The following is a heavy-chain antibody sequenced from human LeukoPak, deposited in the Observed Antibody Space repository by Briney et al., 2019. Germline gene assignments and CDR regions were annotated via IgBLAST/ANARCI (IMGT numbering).Heavy chain of an antibody. CDR1: GYSFTSYW. J-gene: IGHJ5*02. V-gene: IGHV5-51*01. CDR2: IYPGDSDT. Sequence: GESLKISCKGSGYSFTSYWIGWVRQMPGKGLEWMGIIYPGDSDTKNSPSFQGQVTISADKSISTAYLQWSSLKASDTAMYYCARIPYVGAGRVNWFDPWGQGTLVTVSS. D-gene: IGHD3-10*01. CDR3: ARIPYVGAGRVNWFDP.